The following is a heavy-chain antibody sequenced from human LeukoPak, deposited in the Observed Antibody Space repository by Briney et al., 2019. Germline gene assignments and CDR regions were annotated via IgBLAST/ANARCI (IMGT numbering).Heavy chain of an antibody. V-gene: IGHV4-31*03. CDR3: ASGYYDSSESYFDY. J-gene: IGHJ4*02. CDR1: GGSISSGGYY. CDR2: IYYGGST. D-gene: IGHD3-22*01. Sequence: PSQTLSLTCTVSGGSISSGGYYWSWIRQHPGKGLEWIGYIYYGGSTYYNPSLKSRVTISVDTSKNQFSLKLSSVTAADTAVYYCASGYYDSSESYFDYWGQGTLVTVSS.